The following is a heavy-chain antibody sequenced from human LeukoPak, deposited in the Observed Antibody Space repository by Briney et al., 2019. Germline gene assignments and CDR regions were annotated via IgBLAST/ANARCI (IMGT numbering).Heavy chain of an antibody. J-gene: IGHJ4*02. D-gene: IGHD5-18*01. V-gene: IGHV1-69*01. CDR1: GGTFSKYT. CDR2: IIPIFGTA. CDR3: ARGSTWIQLWLPFY. Sequence: SVKVSCKASGGTFSKYTISWVRQRPGQGLEWMGGIIPIFGTANYAQKFQGRVTITADESTSTAYMELSSLRSEDTAVYYCARGSTWIQLWLPFYWGQGTLVTVSS.